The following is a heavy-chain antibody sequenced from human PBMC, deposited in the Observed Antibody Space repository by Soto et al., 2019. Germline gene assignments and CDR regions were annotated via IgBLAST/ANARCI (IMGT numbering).Heavy chain of an antibody. CDR3: ARRRTTVVTQAYFDH. CDR1: GESISSSSYY. D-gene: IGHD2-21*02. Sequence: SETLSLTCIVSGESISSSSYYWGWIRQPPGKGLEWIGSIYYSGRTYYNPSFKSRVTISIDTSKNQFSLKLSSVTATDTAVYYCARRRTTVVTQAYFDHWGQGALVTVSS. J-gene: IGHJ4*02. CDR2: IYYSGRT. V-gene: IGHV4-39*01.